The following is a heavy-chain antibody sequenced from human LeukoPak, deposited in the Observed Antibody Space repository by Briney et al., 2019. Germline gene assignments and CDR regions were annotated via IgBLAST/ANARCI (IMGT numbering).Heavy chain of an antibody. CDR1: GGTFSSYT. CDR2: IIPILGIA. CDR3: ARDQASALDGVVVPAAIEGYYYYYMDV. Sequence: SVKVSCKASGGTFSSYTISWVRQAPGQGLEWMGRIIPILGIANYAQKFQGRGTITADKSTSTAYMELSSLRSEDTAVYYCARDQASALDGVVVPAAIEGYYYYYMDVWGKGTTVTVSS. J-gene: IGHJ6*03. D-gene: IGHD2-2*02. V-gene: IGHV1-69*04.